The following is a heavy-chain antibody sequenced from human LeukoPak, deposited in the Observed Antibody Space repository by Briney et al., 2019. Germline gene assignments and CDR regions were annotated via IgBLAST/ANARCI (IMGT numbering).Heavy chain of an antibody. CDR2: ISGSGGST. D-gene: IGHD2-21*01. Sequence: TGGYLRLSCAASGFTFSSYAMSWVRQAPGKGLEWVSAISGSGGSTYYADSVKGRFTISRDNSKNTLYLQMNSLRAEDTAVYYCAKPLIGGYSDDSTDFDYWGQGTLVTVSS. CDR1: GFTFSSYA. V-gene: IGHV3-23*01. CDR3: AKPLIGGYSDDSTDFDY. J-gene: IGHJ4*02.